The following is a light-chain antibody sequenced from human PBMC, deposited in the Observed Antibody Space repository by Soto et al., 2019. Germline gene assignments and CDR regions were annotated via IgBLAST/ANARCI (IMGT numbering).Light chain of an antibody. V-gene: IGKV3-15*01. CDR3: QQYSSYPYT. CDR2: GAS. J-gene: IGKJ2*01. Sequence: EIVMTQSPATLSVSPGERATLSCRASQSVSSNLAWYQQKPGQAPRLLIFGASSRATGVPARFSGSGSGTEFTLTISSLQPDDSATYYCQQYSSYPYTFGQGTKVDIK. CDR1: QSVSSN.